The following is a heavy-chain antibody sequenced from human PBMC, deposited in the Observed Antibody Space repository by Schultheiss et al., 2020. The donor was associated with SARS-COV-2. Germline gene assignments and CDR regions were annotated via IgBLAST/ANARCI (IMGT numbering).Heavy chain of an antibody. CDR2: IIPIFGTA. D-gene: IGHD5-18*01. Sequence: SVKVSCKASGGTFSSYAISWVRQAPGQGLEWMGGIIPIFGTANYAQKLQGRVTMTTDTSTSTAYMELRSLRSDDTAVYYCARDRGYSYGPDAFDIWGQGTMVTVSS. CDR1: GGTFSSYA. CDR3: ARDRGYSYGPDAFDI. J-gene: IGHJ3*02. V-gene: IGHV1-69*05.